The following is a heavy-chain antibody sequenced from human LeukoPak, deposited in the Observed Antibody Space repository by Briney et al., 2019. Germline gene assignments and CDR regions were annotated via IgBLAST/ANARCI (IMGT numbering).Heavy chain of an antibody. CDR1: GFTFNTYG. CDR2: IWYDGSNK. D-gene: IGHD4/OR15-4a*01. CDR3: TFSSYGDHVGVDAFDI. J-gene: IGHJ3*02. V-gene: IGHV3-33*03. Sequence: PGRSLRLSCAASGFTFNTYGMHWVRQAPGKGLEWVAVIWYDGSNKYYADSVKGRFTISRDNAKNTLYLQMNSLRAEDTAVYYCTFSSYGDHVGVDAFDIWGQGTMVTVSS.